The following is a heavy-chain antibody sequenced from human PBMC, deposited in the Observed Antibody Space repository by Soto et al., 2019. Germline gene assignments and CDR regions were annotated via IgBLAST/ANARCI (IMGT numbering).Heavy chain of an antibody. CDR3: ARAVLYSSGWYEGWFDP. V-gene: IGHV1-18*01. J-gene: IGHJ5*02. CDR2: ISAYNGNT. Sequence: ASVKVSCEASGYTFTSYGICWLRQAPGQGIELMGWISAYNGNTNYAQKLQGRVTMTTDTSTSTAYMELRSLRSDDTAVYYCARAVLYSSGWYEGWFDPWGQGTLVTVSS. D-gene: IGHD6-19*01. CDR1: GYTFTSYG.